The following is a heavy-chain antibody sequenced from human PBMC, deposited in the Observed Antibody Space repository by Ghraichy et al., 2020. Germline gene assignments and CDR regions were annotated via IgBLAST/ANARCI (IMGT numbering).Heavy chain of an antibody. CDR3: ASLDPSSSWYESGY. CDR1: GGSISSYY. V-gene: IGHV4-59*01. Sequence: ETLSLTCTVSGGSISSYYWSWIRQPPGKGLEWIGYIYYSGSTNYNPSLKSRVTISVDTSKNQFSLKLSSVTAADTAVYYCASLDPSSSWYESGYWGQGTLVTVSS. J-gene: IGHJ4*02. D-gene: IGHD6-13*01. CDR2: IYYSGST.